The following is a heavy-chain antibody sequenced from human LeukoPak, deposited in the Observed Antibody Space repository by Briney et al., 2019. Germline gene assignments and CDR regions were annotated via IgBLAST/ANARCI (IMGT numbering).Heavy chain of an antibody. Sequence: PGGSLRLSCAASGFTFSSYAMSWVRQAPGKGLEWVSAISGSGGSTYYADSVKGRFTISRDNSKNTLYLQMNSLRAEDTAVYYCARSGVDYYDSSGYYLPPPFDYWGQGTLVTVSS. J-gene: IGHJ4*02. D-gene: IGHD3-22*01. V-gene: IGHV3-23*01. CDR3: ARSGVDYYDSSGYYLPPPFDY. CDR2: ISGSGGST. CDR1: GFTFSSYA.